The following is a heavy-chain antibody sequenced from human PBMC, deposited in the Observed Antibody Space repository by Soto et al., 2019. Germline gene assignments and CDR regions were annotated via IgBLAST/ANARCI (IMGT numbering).Heavy chain of an antibody. D-gene: IGHD3-9*01. V-gene: IGHV4-34*01. CDR1: GGSSSGYY. J-gene: IGHJ6*02. CDR2: INHSGST. CDR3: ARGGYYDILTGFSYYYYGMDV. Sequence: SETLSLTCAVYGGSSSGYYWSWIRKPPGKGLEWIGEINHSGSTNYNPSLKSRVTISVDTSKNQFSLKLSSVTAADTAVYYCARGGYYDILTGFSYYYYGMDVWGQGTTVTVSS.